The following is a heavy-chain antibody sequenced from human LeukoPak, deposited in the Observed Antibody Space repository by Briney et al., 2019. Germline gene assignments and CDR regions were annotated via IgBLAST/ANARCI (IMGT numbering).Heavy chain of an antibody. V-gene: IGHV1-2*02. Sequence: ASVKVSCKASGYTFTGYYMHWVRQAPGQGLEWMGWINPNSGGTNYAQKFQGRVTMTRDTSISTAYMELSRLRSDDTAVYYCARFTGEYDFWSGYYSHYYYYYMDVWGKGTTVTVSS. D-gene: IGHD3-3*01. J-gene: IGHJ6*03. CDR3: ARFTGEYDFWSGYYSHYYYYYMDV. CDR1: GYTFTGYY. CDR2: INPNSGGT.